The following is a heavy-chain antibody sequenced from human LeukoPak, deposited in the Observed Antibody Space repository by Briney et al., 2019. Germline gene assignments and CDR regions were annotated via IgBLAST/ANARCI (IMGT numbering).Heavy chain of an antibody. V-gene: IGHV3-30*04. J-gene: IGHJ4*02. Sequence: GGSLRLSCAASGFTFSSYAMHWVRQAPGKGLEWVAVISYDGSNKYYADSVKGRFTISRDNSKNTLYLRMNSLRAEDTAVYYCARALPRVVVPAAMGYWGQGTLVTVSS. D-gene: IGHD2-2*01. CDR3: ARALPRVVVPAAMGY. CDR1: GFTFSSYA. CDR2: ISYDGSNK.